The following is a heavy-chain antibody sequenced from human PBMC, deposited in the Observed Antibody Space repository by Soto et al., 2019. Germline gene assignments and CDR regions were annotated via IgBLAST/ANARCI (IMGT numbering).Heavy chain of an antibody. V-gene: IGHV3-30*18. CDR1: GFTFSSSG. CDR3: AKDLPLDFDY. J-gene: IGHJ4*02. CDR2: ISYDGSNK. D-gene: IGHD2-2*01. Sequence: QVQLVESGGGVVQPGRSLRLSCAASGFTFSSSGMHWVRQAPGKGLEWVAVISYDGSNKYYADSVKGRFTISRDNSKNTLYLHMNSLRAEDTAVYYCAKDLPLDFDYWGQGTLVTVSS.